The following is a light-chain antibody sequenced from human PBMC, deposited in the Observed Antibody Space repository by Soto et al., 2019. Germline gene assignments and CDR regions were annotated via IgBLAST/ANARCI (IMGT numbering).Light chain of an antibody. CDR1: RSNIGAGYD. J-gene: IGLJ3*02. Sequence: QSVLTQPPSVSGAPGQRVTISCTGSRSNIGAGYDVHWYQQLPGTAPKLLIYGNSNRPSGVPDRFSGSKSGTSAALAIPGLQAEDVADYYCQSYDSRLSGWVFGGGTKLTVL. CDR2: GNS. V-gene: IGLV1-40*01. CDR3: QSYDSRLSGWV.